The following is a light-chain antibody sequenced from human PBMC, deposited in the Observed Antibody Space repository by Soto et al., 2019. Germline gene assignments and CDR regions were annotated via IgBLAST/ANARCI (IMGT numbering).Light chain of an antibody. V-gene: IGKV1-39*01. Sequence: DIQMTQSPSTLSASVGDRVTITCRASQGISNYLAWYQQKRGKVPEVLIYAASNLQSGVPSRFSGSGSGTDFTLTISSLQPADSATYYCQQSYRTPLTFGQGTRLEIK. J-gene: IGKJ5*01. CDR2: AAS. CDR1: QGISNY. CDR3: QQSYRTPLT.